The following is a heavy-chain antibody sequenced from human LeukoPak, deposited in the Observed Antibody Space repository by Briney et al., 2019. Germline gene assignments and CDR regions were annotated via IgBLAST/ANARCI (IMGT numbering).Heavy chain of an antibody. CDR3: ASGSGYSYGGFYG. J-gene: IGHJ4*02. D-gene: IGHD5-18*01. CDR2: INPNSGGT. V-gene: IGHV1-2*06. CDR1: GYTFTGYH. Sequence: GASVTVSCTASGYTFTGYHMRWVRQAPGQGLEWMGRINPNSGGTNYAQKFQGRVTITRDTSISTASMELSTLKAADTAVSRCASGSGYSYGGFYGRGQVILVSVSS.